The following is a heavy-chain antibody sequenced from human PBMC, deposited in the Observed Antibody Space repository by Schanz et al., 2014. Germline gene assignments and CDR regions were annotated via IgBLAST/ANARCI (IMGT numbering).Heavy chain of an antibody. V-gene: IGHV3-23*01. CDR3: ARPSDSSWYMDV. D-gene: IGHD2-21*02. Sequence: EVQLLESGGGLVQPGGSLRLSCAASGFTFSNYAMSWVRQAPGKGLEWVSTISGRSGTTNYADSVKGRFSISRDNSKNTLYLHMNNLRAEDAAIYYCARPSDSSWYMDVWGKGTTVTVSS. CDR2: ISGRSGTT. J-gene: IGHJ6*03. CDR1: GFTFSNYA.